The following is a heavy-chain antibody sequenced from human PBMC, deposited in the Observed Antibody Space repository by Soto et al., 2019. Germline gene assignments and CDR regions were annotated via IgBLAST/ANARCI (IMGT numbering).Heavy chain of an antibody. CDR2: IIPIFGTT. Sequence: SVKVSCKASGGTFSSFAISWVRQAPGQGLEWMGGIIPIFGTTNYAQKFQGRVTITADESTSTAYMEVTTLRSEDTAVYYCARDRDHNYDYWGQGTMVTVSS. J-gene: IGHJ4*02. V-gene: IGHV1-69*13. CDR1: GGTFSSFA. CDR3: ARDRDHNYDY.